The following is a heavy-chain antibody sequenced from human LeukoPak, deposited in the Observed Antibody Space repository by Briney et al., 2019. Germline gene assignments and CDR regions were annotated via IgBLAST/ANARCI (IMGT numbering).Heavy chain of an antibody. CDR2: ISYDGSNK. J-gene: IGHJ3*02. V-gene: IGHV3-30*03. Sequence: PGGSLRLSCAASGFTFRSYGMHWVRQAPGKGVGWVAVISYDGSNKYYAHSVKGRFTISRDNSKNTLYLQMNSLRAEDTAVYYCATAGDDAFDIWGQGTMVTVSS. CDR3: ATAGDDAFDI. CDR1: GFTFRSYG. D-gene: IGHD3-16*01.